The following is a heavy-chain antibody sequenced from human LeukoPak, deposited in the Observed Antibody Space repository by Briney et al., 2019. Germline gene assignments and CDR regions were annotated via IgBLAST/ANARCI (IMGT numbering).Heavy chain of an antibody. V-gene: IGHV3-48*03. J-gene: IGHJ5*01. D-gene: IGHD6-19*01. CDR3: TRISRLAVAGWFDS. CDR1: GFTFSSYG. Sequence: GGSLRLSCAASGFTFSSYGMNWVRQAPGKGLEWVSYISSGATTIYYADSVKGRFTISRDSAKNSLYLQMNSLRAEDTAIYCCTRISRLAVAGWFDSWGQGALVTVSS. CDR2: ISSGATTI.